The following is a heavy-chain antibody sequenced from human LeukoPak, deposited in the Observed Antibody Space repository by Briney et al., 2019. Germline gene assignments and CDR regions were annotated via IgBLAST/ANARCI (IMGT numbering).Heavy chain of an antibody. V-gene: IGHV4-39*07. CDR3: ARLRLLWYGFDY. CDR2: IYYTGIT. Sequence: SETLSLTCTVSGASITSSNYYWLWLRQPPGKGLEWIGSIYYTGITYYNLSLKSRVTISVDTSKNQFSLKLSSVTAADTAVYYCARLRLLWYGFDYWGQGTLVTVSS. CDR1: GASITSSNYY. D-gene: IGHD3-10*01. J-gene: IGHJ4*02.